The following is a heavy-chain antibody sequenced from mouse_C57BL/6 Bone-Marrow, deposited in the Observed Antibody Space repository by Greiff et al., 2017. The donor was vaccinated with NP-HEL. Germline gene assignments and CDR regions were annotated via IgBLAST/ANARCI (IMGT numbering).Heavy chain of an antibody. CDR3: ARLFAY. V-gene: IGHV1-82*01. CDR1: GYAFSSSW. J-gene: IGHJ3*01. Sequence: QVQLKQSGPELVKPGASVKISCKASGYAFSSSWMNWVKQRPGKGLEWIGRIYPGDGDTNYNGKFKGKATLTADKSSSTAYMQLSSLTSEDSAVYFCARLFAYWGQGTLVTVSA. CDR2: IYPGDGDT.